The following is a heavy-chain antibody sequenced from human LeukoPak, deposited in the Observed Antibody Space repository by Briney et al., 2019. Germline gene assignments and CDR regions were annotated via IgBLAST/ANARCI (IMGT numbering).Heavy chain of an antibody. CDR3: ARGGSGNWNAPFDY. CDR2: ISSSSSSI. D-gene: IGHD1-1*01. V-gene: IGHV3-21*01. CDR1: GFSFSSYS. J-gene: IGHJ4*02. Sequence: GRSLRLSCAASGFSFSSYSMNWVRQAPGKGLDWVSSISSSSSSIYYADSVKGRFTISRDNAKNSLYLQMNSLRADDTAVYYCARGGSGNWNAPFDYWGQGTLVTVSS.